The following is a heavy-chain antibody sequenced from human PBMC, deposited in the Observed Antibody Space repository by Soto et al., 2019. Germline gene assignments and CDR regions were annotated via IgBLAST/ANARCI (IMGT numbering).Heavy chain of an antibody. J-gene: IGHJ4*02. CDR3: AKDRGRTCYEDY. CDR2: ISGSGNTS. Sequence: EVQLLESGGGLVQPGGSLRLSCAASGFTFSSYAMTWVRQAPGQGLEWVSAISGSGNTSYYADSVKGRFTISTDSSKKMLYLQMNSLRPEDTAVYYCAKDRGRTCYEDYWGQGTMVTVSS. D-gene: IGHD2-15*01. V-gene: IGHV3-23*01. CDR1: GFTFSSYA.